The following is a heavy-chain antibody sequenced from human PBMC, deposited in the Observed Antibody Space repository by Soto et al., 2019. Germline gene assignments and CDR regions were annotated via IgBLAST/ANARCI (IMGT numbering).Heavy chain of an antibody. V-gene: IGHV1-3*01. CDR3: ARDRLLRYFDWFPGGDAFDI. D-gene: IGHD3-9*01. J-gene: IGHJ3*02. CDR1: GYTFTSYA. CDR2: INAGNGNT. Sequence: QVQLVQSGAEVKKPGASVKVSCKASGYTFTSYAMHWVRQAPGQRLEWMGWINAGNGNTKYSQKFQGRVTITRDTSASTAYMELSSLRSEDTAVYYCARDRLLRYFDWFPGGDAFDIWGQGTMVTVSS.